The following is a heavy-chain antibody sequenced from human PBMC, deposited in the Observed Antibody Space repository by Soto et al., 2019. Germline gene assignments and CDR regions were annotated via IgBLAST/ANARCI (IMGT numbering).Heavy chain of an antibody. CDR2: INPNSGGT. CDR3: ARRGCSGGSCYLDV. CDR1: GYTFTGYY. Sequence: ASVKVSCKASGYTFTGYYMRWVRQAPGQGLEWMGWINPNSGGTNYAQKFQGRVTMTRDTSISTAYMELSRLRSDDTAVYYCARRGCSGGSCYLDVWGQGTTVTVSS. V-gene: IGHV1-2*02. D-gene: IGHD2-15*01. J-gene: IGHJ6*02.